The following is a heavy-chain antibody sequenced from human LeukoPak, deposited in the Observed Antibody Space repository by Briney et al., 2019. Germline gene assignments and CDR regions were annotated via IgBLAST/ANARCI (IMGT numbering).Heavy chain of an antibody. Sequence: SETLSLTCSVSDDSITMYYWTWIRQPPGKGLEWIGYVDHTGSTNYNPSLKSRVPISVDTSKNQFSLKLSSVTAADTAVYYCARVSWFPGTSYYYMDVWGKGTTVTVSS. CDR2: VDHTGST. CDR1: DDSITMYY. J-gene: IGHJ6*03. V-gene: IGHV4-59*01. D-gene: IGHD1-1*01. CDR3: ARVSWFPGTSYYYMDV.